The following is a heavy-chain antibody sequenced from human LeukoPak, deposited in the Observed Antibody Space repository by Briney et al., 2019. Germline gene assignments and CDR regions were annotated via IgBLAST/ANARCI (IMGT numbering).Heavy chain of an antibody. D-gene: IGHD3-9*01. J-gene: IGHJ4*02. CDR1: GYPFIGYY. CDR2: INPNSGDI. V-gene: IGHV1-2*02. CDR3: ARVRRDYDILTGPLDY. Sequence: ASVKVSCKTSGYPFIGYYVHWVRQAPGQGLEWMGWINPNSGDIYYAQKFQGRVTMTSDTSITTAYMELSRLISDDTAVYYCARVRRDYDILTGPLDYWGQGTLVTVSS.